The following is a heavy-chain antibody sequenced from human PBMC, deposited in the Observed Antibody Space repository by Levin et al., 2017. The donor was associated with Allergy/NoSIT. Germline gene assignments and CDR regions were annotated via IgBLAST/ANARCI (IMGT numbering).Heavy chain of an antibody. Sequence: SETLSLTCTVSGGSINFNYWSWIRQFPGKGLERIGYIYYSGATNYNPSLKSRVTMSVDTSKNQFSLKLSSVTAADTAVYYCAKLSSGSWTFGYWGQGALVTVSS. D-gene: IGHD3/OR15-3a*01. CDR2: IYYSGAT. CDR1: GGSINFNY. J-gene: IGHJ4*02. CDR3: AKLSSGSWTFGY. V-gene: IGHV4-59*01.